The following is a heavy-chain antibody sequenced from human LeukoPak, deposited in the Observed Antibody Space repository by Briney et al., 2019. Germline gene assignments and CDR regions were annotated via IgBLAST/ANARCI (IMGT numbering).Heavy chain of an antibody. CDR1: GGSISSHY. CDR2: IYYSGST. Sequence: SETLSFTCTVSGGSISSHYWSWIRQPPGKGLEWIGYIYYSGSTNYNPSLKSRVTISVDTSKNQFSLKLSSVTAADTAVYYCARDNIHYDFWSGYNHYYMDVWGKGTTVTVSS. V-gene: IGHV4-59*11. D-gene: IGHD3-3*01. CDR3: ARDNIHYDFWSGYNHYYMDV. J-gene: IGHJ6*03.